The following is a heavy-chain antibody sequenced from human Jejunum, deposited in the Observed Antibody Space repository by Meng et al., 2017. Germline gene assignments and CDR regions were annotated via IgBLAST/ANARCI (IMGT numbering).Heavy chain of an antibody. V-gene: IGHV3-30*01. Sequence: QEALVQSGGGVGQPVSALGLACAASGFNFHGYAMHWVRQGTGKGLEWVAGISFDGTETFYADSVKGRFTISRDNSKNTLFLQMIGLRAEDTAMYYCARSGGFSSEYPWGQGTLVTVSS. CDR3: ARSGGFSSEYP. CDR2: ISFDGTET. CDR1: GFNFHGYA. D-gene: IGHD3-22*01. J-gene: IGHJ5*02.